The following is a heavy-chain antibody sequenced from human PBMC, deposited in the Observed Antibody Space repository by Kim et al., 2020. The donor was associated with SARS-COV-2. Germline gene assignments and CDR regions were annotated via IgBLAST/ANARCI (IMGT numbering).Heavy chain of an antibody. CDR2: INHSGST. Sequence: SETLSLTCAVYGGSFSGYYWSWIRQPPGKGLEWIGEINHSGSTNYNPSLKSRVTISVDTSKNQFSLKLSSVTAADTAVYYCASHYGVWFGESQFDYWGQGTLVTVSS. CDR3: ASHYGVWFGESQFDY. CDR1: GGSFSGYY. J-gene: IGHJ4*02. V-gene: IGHV4-34*01. D-gene: IGHD3-10*01.